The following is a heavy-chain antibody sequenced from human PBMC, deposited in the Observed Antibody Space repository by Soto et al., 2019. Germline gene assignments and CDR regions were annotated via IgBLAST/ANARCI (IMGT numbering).Heavy chain of an antibody. J-gene: IGHJ5*02. CDR1: GYTFTSYY. D-gene: IGHD6-13*01. V-gene: IGHV1-46*01. CDR2: INPSGGST. Sequence: ASVKVSCKAAGYTFTSYYMHWVRQAPGQGLEWMGIINPSGGSTSYAQKFQGRVTMTRDTSTSTVYMELSSLRAEDTAVYYCARVAAAALFDLRGQGIPVTVSS. CDR3: ARVAAAALFDL.